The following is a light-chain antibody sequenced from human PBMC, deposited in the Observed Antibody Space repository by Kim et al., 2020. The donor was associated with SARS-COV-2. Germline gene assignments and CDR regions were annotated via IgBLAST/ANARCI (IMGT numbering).Light chain of an antibody. CDR3: TSYTNSGAFVL. V-gene: IGLV2-14*03. Sequence: SITVSCTGTSSDIGAYNYVSWYQQHPGKAPNLMIYDVTYRPSGVSNRFSGSKSGNTASLTISGLQTDDEADYYCTSYTNSGAFVLFGGGTQLTVL. CDR1: SSDIGAYNY. CDR2: DVT. J-gene: IGLJ2*01.